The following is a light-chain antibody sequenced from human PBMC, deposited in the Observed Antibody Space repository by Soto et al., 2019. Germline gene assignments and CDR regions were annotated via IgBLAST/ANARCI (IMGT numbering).Light chain of an antibody. J-gene: IGLJ2*01. CDR2: DVS. V-gene: IGLV2-14*01. CDR1: SSDVGGYNY. CDR3: SSYTSSSTRV. Sequence: QSALTQPASVSGSPGQSITISCTGTSSDVGGYNYVSWYQQHPGKAPKLMIYDVSNRHSGVSNRFSGSKSGNTASLNISGLQALDEADYYCSSYTSSSTRVFGGGTKLTVL.